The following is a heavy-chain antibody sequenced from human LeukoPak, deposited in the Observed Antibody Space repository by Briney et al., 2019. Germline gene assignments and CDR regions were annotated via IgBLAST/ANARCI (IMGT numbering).Heavy chain of an antibody. CDR3: ARVYGDQYYFDY. CDR2: IYYSGST. D-gene: IGHD4-17*01. V-gene: IGHV4-30-4*01. Sequence: SETLSHTCTVSGGSISSGDYYWSWIRQPPGKGLEWIGFIYYSGSTYYNPSHKSPVTISVDTSKSQFSLKLSSVTAADTAVYYCARVYGDQYYFDYWGQGTLVTVSS. J-gene: IGHJ4*02. CDR1: GGSISSGDYY.